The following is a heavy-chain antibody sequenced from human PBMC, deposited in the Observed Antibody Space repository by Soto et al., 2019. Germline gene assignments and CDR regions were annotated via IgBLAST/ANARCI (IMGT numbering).Heavy chain of an antibody. CDR2: IWYDGSNK. D-gene: IGHD2-15*01. V-gene: IGHV3-33*01. CDR1: GFTFSSYG. Sequence: PGGSLRLSCAASGFTFSSYGMHWVRQAPGKGLEWVAVIWYDGSNKYYADSVKGRFTISRDNSKNTLYLQMNSLRAEDTAVYYCARAPKDSEYYFDYWGQGTLVTVSS. J-gene: IGHJ4*02. CDR3: ARAPKDSEYYFDY.